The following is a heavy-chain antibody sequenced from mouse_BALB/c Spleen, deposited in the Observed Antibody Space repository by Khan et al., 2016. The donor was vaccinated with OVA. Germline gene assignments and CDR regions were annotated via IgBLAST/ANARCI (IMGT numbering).Heavy chain of an antibody. Sequence: EVELVESGGGLVQPGGSLKISCAASGFTFSGYGMSWVRQTPDKRLELVATINSNGGTSYYPDSVKGRFTISRDNAKNTLHLQMSSLKSEDTAMYYCARVYYRYDEGYWYFDVWGAGTTVTVSS. D-gene: IGHD2-14*01. V-gene: IGHV5-6-3*01. J-gene: IGHJ1*01. CDR3: ARVYYRYDEGYWYFDV. CDR1: GFTFSGYG. CDR2: INSNGGTS.